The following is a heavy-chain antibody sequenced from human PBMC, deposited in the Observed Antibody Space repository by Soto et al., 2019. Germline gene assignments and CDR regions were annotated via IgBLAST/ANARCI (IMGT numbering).Heavy chain of an antibody. Sequence: GGSLRLSCAASGFTFSSYGMHWVRQAPGKGLEWVAVISYDGSNKYYADSVKGRFTISRDNSKNTLYLQMNSLRAEDTAVYYCEKPPALLTVLAYWGQGTLVTVSS. V-gene: IGHV3-30*18. D-gene: IGHD3-16*01. CDR1: GFTFSSYG. CDR3: EKPPALLTVLAY. CDR2: ISYDGSNK. J-gene: IGHJ1*01.